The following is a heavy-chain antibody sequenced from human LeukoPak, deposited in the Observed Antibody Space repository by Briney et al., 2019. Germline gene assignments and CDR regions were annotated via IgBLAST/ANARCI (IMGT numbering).Heavy chain of an antibody. V-gene: IGHV3-30*04. Sequence: PGGSLRLSCAASGFTFSSYAMHWVRRAPGKGLEWVAVISYDGSNKYYADSVKGRFTISRDNSKNTLYLQMNSLRAEDTAVYYCARADSGYSDFDYWGQGTLVTVSS. J-gene: IGHJ4*02. CDR2: ISYDGSNK. D-gene: IGHD3-22*01. CDR1: GFTFSSYA. CDR3: ARADSGYSDFDY.